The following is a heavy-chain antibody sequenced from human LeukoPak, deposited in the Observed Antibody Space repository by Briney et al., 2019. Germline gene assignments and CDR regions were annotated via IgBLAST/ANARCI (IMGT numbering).Heavy chain of an antibody. CDR1: GGSISSGDYY. J-gene: IGHJ4*02. CDR3: ASARGYSYGLEDY. V-gene: IGHV4-30-4*01. D-gene: IGHD5-18*01. Sequence: SETLSLTCTVSGGSISSGDYYWSWIRQPPGKGLEWIGYIYYSGSTYYNPSLKSRVTISVDTSENQFSLKLSSVTAADTAVYYCASARGYSYGLEDYWGQGTLVTVSS. CDR2: IYYSGST.